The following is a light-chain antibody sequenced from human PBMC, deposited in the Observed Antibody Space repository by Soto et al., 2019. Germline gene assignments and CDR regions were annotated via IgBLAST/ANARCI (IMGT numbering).Light chain of an antibody. Sequence: QSALTQPRSVSGSPGQSVTISCTGTSSDVGGYNYVSWYQQHPGKAPKLMIYDVNKRPSGVPDRFSGSKSGNTASLTISGLQAEDEADYYCCSYASSSSYVFGTGTQLTVL. CDR3: CSYASSSSYV. CDR1: SSDVGGYNY. V-gene: IGLV2-11*01. J-gene: IGLJ1*01. CDR2: DVN.